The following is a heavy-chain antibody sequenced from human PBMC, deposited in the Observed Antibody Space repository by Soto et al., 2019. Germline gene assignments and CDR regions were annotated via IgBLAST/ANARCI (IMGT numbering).Heavy chain of an antibody. CDR1: GGSISSSSYY. CDR3: ATHYYGSGSYYNQFDY. D-gene: IGHD3-10*01. J-gene: IGHJ4*02. Sequence: SETLSLTCTVSGGSISSSSYYWGWIRQPPGKGLEWIGSIYYSGSTYYNPSLKSRVTISVDTSKNQFSLKLSSVTAADTAVYYCATHYYGSGSYYNQFDYWGQGTLVTVSS. CDR2: IYYSGST. V-gene: IGHV4-39*01.